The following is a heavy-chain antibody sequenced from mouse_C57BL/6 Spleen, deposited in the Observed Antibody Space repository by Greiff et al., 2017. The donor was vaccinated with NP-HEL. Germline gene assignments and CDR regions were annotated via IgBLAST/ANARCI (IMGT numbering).Heavy chain of an antibody. CDR1: GYTFTSYW. D-gene: IGHD1-1*01. V-gene: IGHV1-55*01. CDR2: IYPGSGST. CDR3: ARSGFTTVVATDFDY. Sequence: VQLQQPGAELVKPGASVKMSCKASGYTFTSYWITWVKQRPGQGLEWIGDIYPGSGSTNYNEKFKSKATLTVDTSSSTAYMQLSSLTSEDSAVYYCARSGFTTVVATDFDYWGQGTTLTVSS. J-gene: IGHJ2*01.